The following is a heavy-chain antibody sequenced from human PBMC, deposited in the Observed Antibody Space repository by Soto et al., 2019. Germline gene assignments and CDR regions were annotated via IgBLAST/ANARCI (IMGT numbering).Heavy chain of an antibody. CDR3: ARDKWGVASHYYYYAMDV. CDR1: GFSFSTFA. V-gene: IGHV3-30-3*01. J-gene: IGHJ6*02. D-gene: IGHD7-27*01. CDR2: VSFDETNK. Sequence: GGSLRLSCAASGFSFSTFAMHWVRQAPGKGLEWVALVSFDETNKYYADSVKGRFTISRDNSKSTLYLQMNSLRAEDTAVYYCARDKWGVASHYYYYAMDVWGQGTTVTSP.